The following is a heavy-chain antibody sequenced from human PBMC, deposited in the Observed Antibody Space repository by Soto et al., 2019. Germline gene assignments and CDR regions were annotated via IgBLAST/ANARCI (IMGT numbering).Heavy chain of an antibody. J-gene: IGHJ5*02. D-gene: IGHD3-3*01. V-gene: IGHV1-18*01. CDR3: ARGADFWSGYRWFDH. CDR2: ISAYNGNT. CDR1: GYTISSYG. Sequence: QVQLVQSGAEVRQPGASVQVSCKASGYTISSYGISWVRQAPGQGLEWMGWISAYNGNTKNAQNLQGRVTLTTDTSTSTADMELRSLRYDDTALYFCARGADFWSGYRWFDHCGKGTLVTVSS.